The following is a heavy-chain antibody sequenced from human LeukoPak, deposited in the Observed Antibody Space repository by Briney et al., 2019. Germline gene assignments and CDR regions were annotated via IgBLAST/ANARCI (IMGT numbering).Heavy chain of an antibody. CDR1: GFAFSNYA. D-gene: IGHD2/OR15-2a*01. Sequence: GGSLRFSCAASGFAFSNYAMHWVRQAPGKGLEYVSAITTNGGSTYYANSVKGRFTISRDNSKNTPYLQMGSLRAEDMAVYYCAIGWVLWDYCGQRSLVTVSS. V-gene: IGHV3-64*01. J-gene: IGHJ4*02. CDR3: AIGWVLWDY. CDR2: ITTNGGST.